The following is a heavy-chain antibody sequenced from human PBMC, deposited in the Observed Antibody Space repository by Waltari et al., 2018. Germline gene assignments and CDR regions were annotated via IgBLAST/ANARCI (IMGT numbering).Heavy chain of an antibody. CDR3: ARARTIFGVVPQD. V-gene: IGHV4-61*02. J-gene: IGHJ4*02. D-gene: IGHD3-3*01. Sequence: QVQLQESGPGLVKPSQPLSLTCTVPGCPISSGSNSWRWFRQPAGKGLEWIGRIYTSGSTNYNPSLKSRVTISVDTSKNQFSLKLSSVTAADTAVYYCARARTIFGVVPQDWGQGTLVTVSS. CDR1: GCPISSGSNS. CDR2: IYTSGST.